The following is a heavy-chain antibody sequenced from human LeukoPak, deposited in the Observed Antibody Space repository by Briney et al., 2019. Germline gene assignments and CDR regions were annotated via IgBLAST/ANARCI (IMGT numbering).Heavy chain of an antibody. J-gene: IGHJ4*02. V-gene: IGHV3-21*01. CDR3: ARDLIVGATINYYFDY. Sequence: GGSLRLSCAVSGFTFSSYSMNWVRQAPGKGLEWVSSIISCSRYIYYADSLKGRFTIPRDNAKNSLYLRMNSLRAEDTAVYYCARDLIVGATINYYFDYWGQGTLVTASS. CDR2: IISCSRYI. CDR1: GFTFSSYS. D-gene: IGHD1-26*01.